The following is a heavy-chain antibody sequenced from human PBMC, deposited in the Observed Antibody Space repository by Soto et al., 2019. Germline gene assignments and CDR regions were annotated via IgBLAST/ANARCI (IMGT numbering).Heavy chain of an antibody. Sequence: EVQLLESGGGLVQPGGSLRLSCAASGFTFSSYAMSWVRQAPGKGLEWVSAISGSGGSTYYADSVKGRFTISRDNSKNTLYLQMNSLRAEDTAVYYCAKVGVYSSSWSLMYYFDYWGQGTLVTVSS. CDR1: GFTFSSYA. D-gene: IGHD6-13*01. CDR2: ISGSGGST. CDR3: AKVGVYSSSWSLMYYFDY. V-gene: IGHV3-23*01. J-gene: IGHJ4*02.